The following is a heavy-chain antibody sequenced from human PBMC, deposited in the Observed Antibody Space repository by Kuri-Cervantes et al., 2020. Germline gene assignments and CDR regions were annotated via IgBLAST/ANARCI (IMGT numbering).Heavy chain of an antibody. J-gene: IGHJ6*03. Sequence: SVKVSCKASGGTSSTYGISWVRQAPGQELEWMGGIMSMFGTTNYAQKFQGRVTITTDESTSTAYMELSSLRSEDTAVYYCARAAGCSSTSCSDYYYYYMDVWGKGTTVTVSS. CDR3: ARAAGCSSTSCSDYYYYYMDV. CDR2: IMSMFGTT. CDR1: GGTSSTYG. V-gene: IGHV1-69*05. D-gene: IGHD2-2*01.